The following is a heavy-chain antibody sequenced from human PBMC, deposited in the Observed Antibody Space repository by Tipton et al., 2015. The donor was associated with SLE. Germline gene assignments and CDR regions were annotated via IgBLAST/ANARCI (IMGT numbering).Heavy chain of an antibody. Sequence: PGLVKPSQTLSLTCAISGDSVSSNSAAWNWIRQSPSRGLEWLGRTYYRSKWYNDYAVSVKSRITINPDTSKNQFSLKLSSVTAADTAVYYCARIGVGGVIATDAFDIWGQGTMVTVSS. CDR3: ARIGVGGVIATDAFDI. V-gene: IGHV6-1*01. J-gene: IGHJ3*02. CDR2: TYYRSKWYN. D-gene: IGHD3-16*02. CDR1: GDSVSSNSAA.